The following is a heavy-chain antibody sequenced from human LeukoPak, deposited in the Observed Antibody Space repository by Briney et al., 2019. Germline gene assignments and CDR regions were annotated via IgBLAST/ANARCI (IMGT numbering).Heavy chain of an antibody. V-gene: IGHV3-23*01. D-gene: IGHD6-6*01. CDR2: ISGSGGST. J-gene: IGHJ4*02. CDR1: GFTFSSYA. CDR3: AKDAARHDY. Sequence: GVSLRLSCAASGFTFSSYAMSWVRQAPGKGLEWVSAISGSGGSTYYADSVKGRFTIYRDNSKTALYLQMNRVRAEDSAVYYCAKDAARHDYWGQGTLVTVS.